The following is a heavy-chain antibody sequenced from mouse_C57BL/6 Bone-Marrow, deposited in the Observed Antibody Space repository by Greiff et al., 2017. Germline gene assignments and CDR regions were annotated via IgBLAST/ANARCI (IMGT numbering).Heavy chain of an antibody. V-gene: IGHV1-50*01. CDR3: ARDGGYYGFDF. Sequence: QVQLQQPGAELVKPGASVKLSCKASGYTFTSYWMKWVKQRPGQGLEWIGEIDPSDSYTNYNQKFKGKATLTVDTSSSTAYMQLSSLTSEDSAVCYSARDGGYYGFDFWGEGTTLTVSS. CDR1: GYTFTSYW. J-gene: IGHJ2*01. D-gene: IGHD1-1*01. CDR2: IDPSDSYT.